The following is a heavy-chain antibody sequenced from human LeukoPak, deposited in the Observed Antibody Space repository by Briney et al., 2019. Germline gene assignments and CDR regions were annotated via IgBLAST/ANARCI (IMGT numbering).Heavy chain of an antibody. CDR2: IIPIFGTA. J-gene: IGHJ6*02. CDR1: GGTFSSYA. V-gene: IGHV1-69*13. D-gene: IGHD2-8*01. CDR3: ARDPQGYCTNGVCYIQGMDV. Sequence: SVTVSCTASGGTFSSYAISWVRQAPGQGLEWMGGIIPIFGTANYAQKFQGRVTITADESTSTAYMELSSLRSEDTAVYYCARDPQGYCTNGVCYIQGMDVWGQGTTVTVSS.